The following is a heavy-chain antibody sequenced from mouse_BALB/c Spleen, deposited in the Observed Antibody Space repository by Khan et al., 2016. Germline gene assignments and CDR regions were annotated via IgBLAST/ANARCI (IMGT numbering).Heavy chain of an antibody. V-gene: IGHV1S127*01. D-gene: IGHD1-1*01. CDR2: IGPSDGET. CDR1: GYSFTSYW. J-gene: IGHJ2*01. CDR3: ARGGIVADY. Sequence: QVQLQQSGPQLVRPGASVKISCKASGYSFTSYWMHWVKQRPGQGLEWIGMIGPSDGETRLNQKFKDKATLTVDISSSTAYMQLSSPTSEDSAIYYCARGGIVADYWGQGTTLTVSS.